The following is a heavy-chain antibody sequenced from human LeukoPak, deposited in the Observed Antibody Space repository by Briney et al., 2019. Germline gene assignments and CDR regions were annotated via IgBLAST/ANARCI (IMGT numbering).Heavy chain of an antibody. J-gene: IGHJ3*02. Sequence: GGSLRLSCAASGFTFDDYAMHWVRQAPGKGLEWVSGISWNSGSIGYADSVKGRFTISRDNAKNSLYLQMNSLRAEDTALYYCARDLLFWSGYQNDAFDIWGQGTMVTVSS. CDR1: GFTFDDYA. CDR3: ARDLLFWSGYQNDAFDI. D-gene: IGHD3-3*01. CDR2: ISWNSGSI. V-gene: IGHV3-9*01.